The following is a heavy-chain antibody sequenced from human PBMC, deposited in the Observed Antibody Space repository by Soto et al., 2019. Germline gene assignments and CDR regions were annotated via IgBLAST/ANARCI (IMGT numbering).Heavy chain of an antibody. CDR3: ARCPMVVTPGYFDY. D-gene: IGHD2-15*01. V-gene: IGHV3-7*03. J-gene: IGHJ4*02. CDR2: IKQDGSEK. CDR1: GFTFSSYW. Sequence: QPGGSLRLSCAASGFTFSSYWMSWVRQAPGKGLEWVANIKQDGSEKYYVDSVKGRFTVSRDNAKKSLYLLMNSLRVEDTAVYYCARCPMVVTPGYFDYWGQGTLVTVSS.